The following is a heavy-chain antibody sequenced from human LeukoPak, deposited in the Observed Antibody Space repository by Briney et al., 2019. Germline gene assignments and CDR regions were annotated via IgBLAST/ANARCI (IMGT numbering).Heavy chain of an antibody. J-gene: IGHJ6*03. CDR2: MNPNSGNT. CDR3: ARGVWYQLLGTQDPYYYYMDV. V-gene: IGHV1-8*03. D-gene: IGHD2-2*01. CDR1: GYTFTSYD. Sequence: GASVKVSCKASGYTFTSYDINWVRQATGQGLGWMGWMNPNSGNTGYAQKFQGRVTITRNTSISTAYMELSSLRSEDTAVYYCARGVWYQLLGTQDPYYYYMDVWGKGTTVTVSS.